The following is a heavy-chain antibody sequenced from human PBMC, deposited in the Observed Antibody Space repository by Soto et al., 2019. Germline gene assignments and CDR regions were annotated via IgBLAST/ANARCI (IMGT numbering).Heavy chain of an antibody. CDR3: ATTYSSGWNYYYYGMDV. CDR2: IYYSGST. V-gene: IGHV4-59*01. J-gene: IGHJ6*02. Sequence: SETLSLTCTVSGGSISCYYWSWIRQPPGKGLEWIGYIYYSGSTNYNPSLKSRVTISVDTSKNQFSLKLSSVTAADTAVYYCATTYSSGWNYYYYGMDVWGQGTTVT. CDR1: GGSISCYY. D-gene: IGHD6-19*01.